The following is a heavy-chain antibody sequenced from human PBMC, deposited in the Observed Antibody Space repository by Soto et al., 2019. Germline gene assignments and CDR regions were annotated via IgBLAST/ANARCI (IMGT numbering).Heavy chain of an antibody. CDR2: ISGSGGST. J-gene: IGHJ4*02. Sequence: EVQLLESGGGLVQPGGSLRLSCAASGFTFSSYAMSWVRQAPGKGLEWVSAISGSGGSTYYADSVKGRFTISRDNSKNTLDLQMNSLRAEDKAVYYCAKENGYSSSWFEFDYWGQGTLVTVSS. V-gene: IGHV3-23*01. CDR1: GFTFSSYA. D-gene: IGHD6-13*01. CDR3: AKENGYSSSWFEFDY.